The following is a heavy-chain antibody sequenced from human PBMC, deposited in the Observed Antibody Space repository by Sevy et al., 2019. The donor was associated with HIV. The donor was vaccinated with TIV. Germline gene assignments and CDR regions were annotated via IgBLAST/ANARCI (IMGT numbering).Heavy chain of an antibody. CDR3: ARDRMATGGGMDV. J-gene: IGHJ6*03. CDR2: IYYSGST. CDR1: GGSISSYY. D-gene: IGHD5-12*01. Sequence: SETLSLTCTVSGGSISSYYWSWIRQPPGKGLEWIGYIYYSGSTNYNPSLKSRVTISVDTSKNQFSLKLRSVTAGDTTAYYCARDRMATGGGMDVWGKGTPVTVSS. V-gene: IGHV4-59*01.